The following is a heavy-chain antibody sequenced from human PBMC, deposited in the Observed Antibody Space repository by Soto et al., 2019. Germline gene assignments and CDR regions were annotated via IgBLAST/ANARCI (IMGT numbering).Heavy chain of an antibody. CDR1: GGTLSTYA. D-gene: IGHD6-13*01. V-gene: IGHV1-69*13. CDR2: IVPVFATP. J-gene: IGHJ6*02. Sequence: ASVQVSCKAPGGTLSTYAMSWVRQAPGQGLEWMGGIVPVFATPTYAQRFQGRVTITADESTNTAYMELSSLRSEDTAVYYCARHAGPQFYYYAMDVWGQGTTVTVAS. CDR3: ARHAGPQFYYYAMDV.